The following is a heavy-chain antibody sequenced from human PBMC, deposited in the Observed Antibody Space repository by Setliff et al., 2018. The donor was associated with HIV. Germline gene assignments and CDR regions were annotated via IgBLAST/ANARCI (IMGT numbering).Heavy chain of an antibody. CDR3: ARHINSYWYGDGMDV. Sequence: PGESLKISCQGSGYSFTTYWIGWVRQMPGKGLECMGIIYPGDSDTRYSPSFRGQVTISADKSIRTAYLQWSSLKASDTATYYCARHINSYWYGDGMDVWGQGTTVTVSS. CDR1: GYSFTTYW. J-gene: IGHJ6*02. CDR2: IYPGDSDT. V-gene: IGHV5-51*01. D-gene: IGHD2-8*02.